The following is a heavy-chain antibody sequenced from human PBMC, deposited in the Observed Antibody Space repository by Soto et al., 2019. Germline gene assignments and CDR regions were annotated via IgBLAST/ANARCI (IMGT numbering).Heavy chain of an antibody. Sequence: QVQLVQSGAEVKKPGASVKISCEASGYSFTSQYVHWVRQAPGQGLEWMGIINPNGGSTTYAQKFQGRVTLARDTATGTVYMELSSLTSGDPAAYYRAREQWLRPGGGTEPLDIWGQGTMVTVAS. CDR1: GYSFTSQY. D-gene: IGHD5-12*01. J-gene: IGHJ3*02. CDR3: AREQWLRPGGGTEPLDI. V-gene: IGHV1-46*03. CDR2: INPNGGST.